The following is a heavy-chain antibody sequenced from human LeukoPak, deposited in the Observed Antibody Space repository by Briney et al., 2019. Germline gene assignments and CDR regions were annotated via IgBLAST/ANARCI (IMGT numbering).Heavy chain of an antibody. CDR2: IYYSGST. CDR3: ARDRGIVGATSAIRFDY. Sequence: PSETLSLTCTVSGGSISSSSYYWGWIRQPPGKGLEWIGSIYYSGSTYYNPSLKSRVTISVDTSKNQFSLKLSSVTAADTAVYYCARDRGIVGATSAIRFDYWGQGTLVTVSS. CDR1: GGSISSSSYY. D-gene: IGHD1-26*01. J-gene: IGHJ4*02. V-gene: IGHV4-39*07.